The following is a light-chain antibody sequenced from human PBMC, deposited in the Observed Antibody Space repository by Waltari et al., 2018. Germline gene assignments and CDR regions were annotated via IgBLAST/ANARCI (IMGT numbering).Light chain of an antibody. Sequence: EIVLTQSPGTLSLSPGERATLSCRASQSVGSRYLAWYQQKACQAPRLLISGASNRATGIPDRFSGSGSGTDFTLTISGLEPEDFAVYYCQQYNNSPWTFGQGTKVEIK. V-gene: IGKV3-20*01. CDR1: QSVGSRY. J-gene: IGKJ1*01. CDR3: QQYNNSPWT. CDR2: GAS.